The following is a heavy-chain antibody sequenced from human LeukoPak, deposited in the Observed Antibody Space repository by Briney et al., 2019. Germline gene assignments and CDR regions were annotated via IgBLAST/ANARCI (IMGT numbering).Heavy chain of an antibody. CDR3: ARRPSLSGSYYARYYYYYYMDV. CDR1: GFTFSSYE. Sequence: GGSLRLSCAASGFTFSSYEMNWVRQAPGKGLEWVSYISSSGSTIYYADSVKGRFTISRDNAMNSLYLQMNSLRAEDTAVYYCARRPSLSGSYYARYYYYYYMDVWGKGTTVTISS. J-gene: IGHJ6*03. CDR2: ISSSGSTI. V-gene: IGHV3-48*03. D-gene: IGHD1-26*01.